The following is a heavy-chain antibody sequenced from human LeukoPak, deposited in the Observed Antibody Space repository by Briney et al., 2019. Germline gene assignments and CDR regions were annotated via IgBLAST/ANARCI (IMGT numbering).Heavy chain of an antibody. J-gene: IGHJ4*02. CDR1: GYTFTSYG. D-gene: IGHD3-22*01. CDR3: ARELSSGYYLDLDY. CDR2: ISAYNGNT. Sequence: ASVKVSCKASGYTFTSYGISWVRQAPGQGLEWMGWISAYNGNTNYAQKFQGRVTITADESTSTAYMELSSLRSEDTAVYYCARELSSGYYLDLDYWGQGTLVTVSS. V-gene: IGHV1-18*01.